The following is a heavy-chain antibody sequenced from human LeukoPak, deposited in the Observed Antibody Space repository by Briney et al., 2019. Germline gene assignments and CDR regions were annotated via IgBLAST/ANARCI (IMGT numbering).Heavy chain of an antibody. CDR3: AREGGEYSSGWSFGY. D-gene: IGHD6-19*01. J-gene: IGHJ4*02. CDR2: ISSSSSYI. CDR1: GFTFSSYS. Sequence: GGSLRLSCAASGFTFSSYSMNWVRQAPGKGLEWGSSISSSSSYIYYADSVKGRFTISRDNAKNSLYLQMNSLRAEDTAVYYCAREGGEYSSGWSFGYWGQGTLVTVSS. V-gene: IGHV3-21*01.